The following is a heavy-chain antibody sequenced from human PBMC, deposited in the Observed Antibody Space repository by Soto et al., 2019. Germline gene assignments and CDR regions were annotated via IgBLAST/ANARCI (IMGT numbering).Heavy chain of an antibody. V-gene: IGHV1-69*13. CDR1: GGAFSSYA. CDR3: AQPGSRGFGERYYYYGMDV. Sequence: ASVKVSWKAAGGAFSSYAISWVRQAPGQGLEWMGGIIPIFGTANYAQKFQGRVTITADESTSTAYMELSSLRSEDTAVYYCAQPGSRGFGERYYYYGMDVWGQGTTVTVSS. D-gene: IGHD3-10*01. J-gene: IGHJ6*02. CDR2: IIPIFGTA.